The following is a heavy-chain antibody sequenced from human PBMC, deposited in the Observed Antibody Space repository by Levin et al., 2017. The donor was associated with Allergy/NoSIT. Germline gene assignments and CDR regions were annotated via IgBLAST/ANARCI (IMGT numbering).Heavy chain of an antibody. CDR3: AKDKWYYYDSSGFRGNYFDY. CDR2: ISGSGGST. CDR1: GFTFSSYA. V-gene: IGHV3-23*01. D-gene: IGHD3-22*01. J-gene: IGHJ4*02. Sequence: GSLRLSCAASGFTFSSYAMSWVRQAPGKGLEWVSAISGSGGSTYYADSVKGRFTISRDNSKNTLYLQMNSLRAEDTAVYYCAKDKWYYYDSSGFRGNYFDYWGQGTLVTVSS.